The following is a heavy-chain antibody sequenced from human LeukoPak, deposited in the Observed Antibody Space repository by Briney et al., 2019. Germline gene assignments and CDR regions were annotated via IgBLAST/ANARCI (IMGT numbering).Heavy chain of an antibody. CDR2: IYRGGTT. D-gene: IGHD3-22*01. J-gene: IGHJ4*02. CDR3: ARAPPYYSDSSGYYDC. Sequence: GGSLRLSCAAYGFSVSTNYMSWVRQAPGKGLEWVSIIYRGGTTYYADSVKGRFIISRDNSKNTLYLQMNSLRADDTAVYYCARAPPYYSDSSGYYDCWGQGALVTVSS. CDR1: GFSVSTNY. V-gene: IGHV3-66*01.